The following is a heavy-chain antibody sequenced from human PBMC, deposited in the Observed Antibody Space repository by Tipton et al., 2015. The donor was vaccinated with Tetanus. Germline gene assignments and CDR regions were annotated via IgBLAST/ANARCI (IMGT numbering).Heavy chain of an antibody. CDR3: ARDGRAVGDSAY. CDR1: DGSISSAGYY. D-gene: IGHD4-23*01. V-gene: IGHV4-31*03. CDR2: TYYTGST. J-gene: IGHJ4*02. Sequence: TLSLTCTVSDGSISSAGYYWTWIRQRPGKGLEWIGYTYYTGSTFYNPSLRSRVSISADTSKNQFSLTVTSVTAGDTGVYYCARDGRAVGDSAYWGQGTLVPVSS.